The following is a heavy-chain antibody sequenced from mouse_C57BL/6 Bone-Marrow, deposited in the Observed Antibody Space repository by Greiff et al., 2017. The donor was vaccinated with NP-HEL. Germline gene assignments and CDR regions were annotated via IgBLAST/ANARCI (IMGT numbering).Heavy chain of an antibody. J-gene: IGHJ3*01. Sequence: EVQGVESGGGLVKPGGSLKLSCAASGFTFSSYTMSWVRQTPEKRLEWVATISGGGGNTYYPDSVKGRFTISRDNAKNTLYLQMSSLRSEDTALYYCARHEELLAWFAYWGQGTLVTVSA. D-gene: IGHD2-12*01. CDR1: GFTFSSYT. V-gene: IGHV5-9*01. CDR3: ARHEELLAWFAY. CDR2: ISGGGGNT.